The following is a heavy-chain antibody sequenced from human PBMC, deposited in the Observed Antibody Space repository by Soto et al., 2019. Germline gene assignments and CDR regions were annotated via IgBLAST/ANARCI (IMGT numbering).Heavy chain of an antibody. CDR1: GYTFTDYY. CDR2: IDPNGGIT. D-gene: IGHD2-15*01. Sequence: QVQLVQSGAEVKKPGASVKVSCKASGYTFTDYYMHWVRQAPGQVLEWMGIIDPNGGITSYAQKFQGRVTLSRDTSTSTVYVELTSLRSEDTAIYYCARGRGRTTSDAFDIWGQGTMVTVSS. J-gene: IGHJ3*02. V-gene: IGHV1-46*01. CDR3: ARGRGRTTSDAFDI.